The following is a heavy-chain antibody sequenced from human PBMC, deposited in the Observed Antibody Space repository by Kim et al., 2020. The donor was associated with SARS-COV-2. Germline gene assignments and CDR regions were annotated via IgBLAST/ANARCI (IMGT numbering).Heavy chain of an antibody. CDR1: GGSVSSGSYY. D-gene: IGHD3-22*01. J-gene: IGHJ3*02. CDR2: IYYSGST. CDR3: ARDLSYYYDSSGYRDAFDI. Sequence: SETLSLTCTVSGGSVSSGSYYWSWIRQPPGKGLEWIGYIYYSGSTNYNPSLKSRVTISVDTSKNQFSLKLSSVTAADTAVYYCARDLSYYYDSSGYRDAFDIWGQGTMVTVSS. V-gene: IGHV4-61*01.